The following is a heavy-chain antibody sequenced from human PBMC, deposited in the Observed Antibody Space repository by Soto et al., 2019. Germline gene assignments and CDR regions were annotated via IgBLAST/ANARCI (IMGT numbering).Heavy chain of an antibody. J-gene: IGHJ4*02. CDR3: AKEVYYYGSGSPPLRFDY. V-gene: IGHV3-23*01. Sequence: GGSLRLSCAASGFTFSSYSMSWVRQAPGKGLEWVSAISGSGGSTYYADSVKGRFTISRDNSKNTLYLQMNSLRAEGTAVYYCAKEVYYYGSGSPPLRFDYWGQGTLVTVSS. CDR1: GFTFSSYS. CDR2: ISGSGGST. D-gene: IGHD3-10*01.